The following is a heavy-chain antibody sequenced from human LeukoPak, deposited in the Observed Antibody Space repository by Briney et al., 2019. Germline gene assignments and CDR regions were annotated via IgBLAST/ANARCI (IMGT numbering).Heavy chain of an antibody. V-gene: IGHV1-69*04. Sequence: SVKVSCKASGGTFSSCAISWVRQAPGQGLEWMGRIIPILGIANYAQKFQGRVTITADKSTSTAYMELSSLRSEDTAVYYCARGSMTTVVTENWFDPWGQGTLVTVSS. CDR1: GGTFSSCA. D-gene: IGHD4-23*01. J-gene: IGHJ5*02. CDR3: ARGSMTTVVTENWFDP. CDR2: IIPILGIA.